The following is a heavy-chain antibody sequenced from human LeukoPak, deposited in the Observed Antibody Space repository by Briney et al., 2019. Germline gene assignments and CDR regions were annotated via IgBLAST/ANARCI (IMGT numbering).Heavy chain of an antibody. CDR2: IYYGGST. D-gene: IGHD6-13*01. J-gene: IGHJ4*02. Sequence: PSETLSLTCTVSGGSISSNTYYWDWIRQPPGKGLECIGSIYYGGSTYYNPSLKSRVIISVDTSKNQFSLKLSSVTAADTAVYYCVRDLWGAGGTQYWGQGTQVIVSS. CDR3: VRDLWGAGGTQY. CDR1: GGSISSNTYY. V-gene: IGHV4-39*07.